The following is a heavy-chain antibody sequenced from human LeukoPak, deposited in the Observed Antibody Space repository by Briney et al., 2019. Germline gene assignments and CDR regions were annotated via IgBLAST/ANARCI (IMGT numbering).Heavy chain of an antibody. V-gene: IGHV4-4*07. D-gene: IGHD3-10*01. CDR1: GGSISSYY. Sequence: PSETLSLTCTVSGGSISSYYWSWIRQPAGKGLEWIGRIYTSGSTNYNPSLKSRVTMSVDTSKNQFSLKLSSVTAADTAVYYCARDRVTMVRGLYNWFDPWGQGTLVTVSS. CDR3: ARDRVTMVRGLYNWFDP. J-gene: IGHJ5*02. CDR2: IYTSGST.